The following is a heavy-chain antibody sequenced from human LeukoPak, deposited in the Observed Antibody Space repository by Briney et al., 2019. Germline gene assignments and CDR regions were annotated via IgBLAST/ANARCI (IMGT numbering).Heavy chain of an antibody. Sequence: SVKVSCKASGGSFSTYAISWVRQAPGQGLEWMGGITSIFGANHAQKFQGRVTITADKSTSTAYMELSSLRSEDTAVYYCARELRQYYYDNSGYYHPFDYWGQGTLVTVSS. CDR2: ITSIFGA. CDR3: ARELRQYYYDNSGYYHPFDY. J-gene: IGHJ4*02. D-gene: IGHD3-22*01. CDR1: GGSFSTYA. V-gene: IGHV1-69*06.